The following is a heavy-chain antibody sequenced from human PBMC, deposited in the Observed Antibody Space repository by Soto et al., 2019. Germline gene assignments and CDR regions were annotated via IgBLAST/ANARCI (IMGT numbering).Heavy chain of an antibody. V-gene: IGHV4-34*01. Sequence: SETLSLTCAVYGGSFIGYYWSWIRQPPGKGLEWIGEINHSGSTNYNPSLKSRVTISVDTSKNQFSLKLSSVTAADTAVYYCASKPGPNCSGGSCPGEPESWFDPWGQGTLVTVSS. CDR3: ASKPGPNCSGGSCPGEPESWFDP. D-gene: IGHD2-15*01. J-gene: IGHJ5*02. CDR1: GGSFIGYY. CDR2: INHSGST.